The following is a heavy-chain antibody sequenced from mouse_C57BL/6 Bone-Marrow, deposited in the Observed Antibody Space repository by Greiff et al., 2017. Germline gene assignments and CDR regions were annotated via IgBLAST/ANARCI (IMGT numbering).Heavy chain of an antibody. V-gene: IGHV1-82*01. Sequence: QVQLQQSGPELVKPGASVKISCKASGYAFSSSWMNWVKQRPGKGLEWIGRIYPGDGDTNYNGKFKGKATLTADKSSSTAYMQLSSLTSEDSAVXFCARDYGTPFAYWGQGTLVTVSA. CDR2: IYPGDGDT. D-gene: IGHD1-1*01. J-gene: IGHJ3*01. CDR3: ARDYGTPFAY. CDR1: GYAFSSSW.